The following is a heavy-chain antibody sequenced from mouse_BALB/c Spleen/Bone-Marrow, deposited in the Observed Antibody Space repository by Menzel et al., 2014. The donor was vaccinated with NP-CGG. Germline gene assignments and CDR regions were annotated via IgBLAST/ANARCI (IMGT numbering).Heavy chain of an antibody. CDR1: GYTFSSYW. J-gene: IGHJ2*01. Sequence: VQRVESGAELMKPGASVKISCKATGYTFSSYWIEWVKQRPGHGLEWIGEILPGSGSTNYNEKFEGKATFTADTSSNTAYMQLSSLTSEDSAVYYCARRVTTANYWGQGTTLTVSS. CDR2: ILPGSGST. D-gene: IGHD1-2*01. V-gene: IGHV1-9*01. CDR3: ARRVTTANY.